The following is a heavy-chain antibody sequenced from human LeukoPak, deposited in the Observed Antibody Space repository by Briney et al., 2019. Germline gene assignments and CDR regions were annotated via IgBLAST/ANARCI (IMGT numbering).Heavy chain of an antibody. Sequence: GGSLRLSCVASGFTFSRFEMNWVRQAPGKGLEWVSYISGSGSSIYYADSVKGRFTISRDNAKNSLYLQMNSLRAEDTAVYYCARDVPLYGDYVLWGQGTLVTVSS. CDR1: GFTFSRFE. V-gene: IGHV3-48*03. CDR2: ISGSGSSI. CDR3: ARDVPLYGDYVL. D-gene: IGHD4-17*01. J-gene: IGHJ4*02.